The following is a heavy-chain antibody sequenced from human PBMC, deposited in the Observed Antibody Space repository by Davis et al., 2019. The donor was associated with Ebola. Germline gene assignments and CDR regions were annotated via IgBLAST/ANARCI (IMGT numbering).Heavy chain of an antibody. J-gene: IGHJ6*02. CDR3: ARVTGYGNTGYYYGMGV. V-gene: IGHV3-21*01. CDR1: GFTFSSYA. CDR2: ISSSSSYI. Sequence: GESLKISCAASGFTFSSYAMSWVRQAPGKGLEWVSSISSSSSYIYYADSVKGRFTISRDNAKNSLYLQMNSLRAEDTAVYYCARVTGYGNTGYYYGMGVWGQGTTVTVSS. D-gene: IGHD5-18*01.